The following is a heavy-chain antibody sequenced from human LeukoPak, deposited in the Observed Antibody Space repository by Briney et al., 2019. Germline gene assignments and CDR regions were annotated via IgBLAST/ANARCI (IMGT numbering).Heavy chain of an antibody. D-gene: IGHD3-10*01. CDR2: IYYSGST. V-gene: IGHV4-39*01. J-gene: IGHJ4*02. CDR3: ARHGTTGYGSPEEFDY. Sequence: SETLSLTCTVSGGSISSSSYYWGWIRQPPGKGLEWIGSIYYSGSTYYNPSLKSRVTISVDTSKNQFSLELSSVTAADTAVYYCARHGTTGYGSPEEFDYWGQGTLVTVSS. CDR1: GGSISSSSYY.